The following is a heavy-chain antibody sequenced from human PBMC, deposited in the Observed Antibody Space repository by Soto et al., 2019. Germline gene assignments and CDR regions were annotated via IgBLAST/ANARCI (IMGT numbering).Heavy chain of an antibody. CDR1: GFTFSSYG. CDR3: ARDLVLPGQSGYYYYYGMDV. D-gene: IGHD2-15*01. Sequence: PGGSLRLSCAASGFTFSSYGMHWVRQAPGKGLEWVAVIWYDGSNKYYADSVKGRFTISRDNSKNTLYLQMNSLRAEDTAVYYCARDLVLPGQSGYYYYYGMDVWGQGTTVTVSS. V-gene: IGHV3-33*01. J-gene: IGHJ6*02. CDR2: IWYDGSNK.